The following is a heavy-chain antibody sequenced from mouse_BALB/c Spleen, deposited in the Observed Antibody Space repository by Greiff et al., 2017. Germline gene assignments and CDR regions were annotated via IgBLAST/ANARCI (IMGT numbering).Heavy chain of an antibody. CDR2: ISSGSSTI. Sequence: EGHLVESGGGLVQPGGSRKLSCAASGFTFSSFGMHWVRQAPEKGLEWVAYISSGSSTIYYADTVKGRFTISRDNPKNTLFLQMTSLRSEDTAMYYCARSLYGNYEAYWGQGTLVTVSA. D-gene: IGHD2-1*01. CDR1: GFTFSSFG. CDR3: ARSLYGNYEAY. V-gene: IGHV5-17*02. J-gene: IGHJ3*01.